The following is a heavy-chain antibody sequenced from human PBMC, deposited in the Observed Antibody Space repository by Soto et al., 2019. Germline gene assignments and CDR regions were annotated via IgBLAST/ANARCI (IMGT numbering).Heavy chain of an antibody. CDR3: AKDGARRSYPAYYYFGMDV. J-gene: IGHJ6*02. CDR2: ISGSGGNA. CDR1: GFTFSSYA. V-gene: IGHV3-23*01. D-gene: IGHD1-26*01. Sequence: EVQLLESGGGLVQPGGSLRLSCAASGFTFSSYAMSWVRQAPGKGLEWVSTISGSGGNAYYADSVKGRFSISRDNSKNTLRLETISLRADYTSVYYCAKDGARRSYPAYYYFGMDVWCQGTTGTVSS.